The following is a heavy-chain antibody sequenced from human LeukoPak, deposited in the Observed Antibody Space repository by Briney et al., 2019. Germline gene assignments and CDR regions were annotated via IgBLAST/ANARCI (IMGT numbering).Heavy chain of an antibody. Sequence: GGSLRLSCAASGLTISSYSMNWVRQAPGKGLQWVSYISSSSNTIYYADSVKGRFTISRDNAKNSLYLQMNSLRAEDTAVYYCARALPSTMGADYWGQGTLVTVSS. CDR2: ISSSSNTI. V-gene: IGHV3-48*01. J-gene: IGHJ4*02. D-gene: IGHD3-10*01. CDR1: GLTISSYS. CDR3: ARALPSTMGADY.